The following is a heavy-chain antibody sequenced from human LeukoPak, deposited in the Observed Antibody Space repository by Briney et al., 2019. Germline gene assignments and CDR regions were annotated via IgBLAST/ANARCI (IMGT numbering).Heavy chain of an antibody. Sequence: GGSLRLSCAASGFTFRSYAMTWVRQAPGKGLEWVSGISGSGTTYYAASVEGRFSFSRDNFKNTLFLQMNSLRAEDTAVYYCAKATDFNIHVWSSWGQGTLVTVSS. V-gene: IGHV3-23*01. CDR2: ISGSGTT. J-gene: IGHJ5*02. CDR3: AKATDFNIHVWSS. D-gene: IGHD5-18*01. CDR1: GFTFRSYA.